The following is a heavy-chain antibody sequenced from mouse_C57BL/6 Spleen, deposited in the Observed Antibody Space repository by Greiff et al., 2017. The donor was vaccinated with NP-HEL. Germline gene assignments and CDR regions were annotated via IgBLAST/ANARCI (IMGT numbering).Heavy chain of an antibody. CDR2: ISSGSSTI. CDR3: ARPSNYAWFAY. D-gene: IGHD2-5*01. Sequence: EVQGVESGGGLVKPGGSLKLSCAASGFTFSDYGMHWVRQAPEKGLEWVAYISSGSSTIYYADTVKGRFTISRDNAKNTLFLQMTSLRSEDTAMFYCARPSNYAWFAYWGQGTLVTVSA. V-gene: IGHV5-17*01. CDR1: GFTFSDYG. J-gene: IGHJ3*01.